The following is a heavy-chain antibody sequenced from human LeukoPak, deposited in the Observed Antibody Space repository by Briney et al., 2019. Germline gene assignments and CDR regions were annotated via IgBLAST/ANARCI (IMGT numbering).Heavy chain of an antibody. CDR2: IYYSGST. V-gene: IGHV4-59*01. CDR3: ARHGAGSVVPIIPDYYFDY. CDR1: GGSISSYY. J-gene: IGHJ4*02. D-gene: IGHD2-15*01. Sequence: SETLSLTCTVSGGSISSYYWSWIRQPPGKGLEWIGYIYYSGSTNYNPSLKSRVTISVDTSKNQFSLKLSSVTAADTAVYYCARHGAGSVVPIIPDYYFDYWGQGTLVTVSS.